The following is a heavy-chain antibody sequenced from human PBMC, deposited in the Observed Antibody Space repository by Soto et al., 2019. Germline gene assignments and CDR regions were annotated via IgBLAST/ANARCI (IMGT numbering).Heavy chain of an antibody. D-gene: IGHD5-12*01. J-gene: IGHJ2*01. CDR1: GFTFSSYS. CDR2: ISSSSSTI. Sequence: EVQLVESGGGLVQPGGSLRLSCAASGFTFSSYSMNWVRRAPGKGLEWVSYISSSSSTIYYADSVKGRFTISRDNAKNSLYLQMNSLRAEDTAVYYCATTLATIADWYFDLWGRGTLVTVSS. CDR3: ATTLATIADWYFDL. V-gene: IGHV3-48*01.